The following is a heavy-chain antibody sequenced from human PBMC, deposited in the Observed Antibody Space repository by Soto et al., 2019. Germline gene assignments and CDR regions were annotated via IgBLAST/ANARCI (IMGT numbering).Heavy chain of an antibody. CDR1: GYTFTSYA. J-gene: IGHJ6*02. D-gene: IGHD2-21*01. CDR2: INAGNGHT. V-gene: IGHV1-3*01. CDR3: ARKPYSHYYGMDV. Sequence: ASVKVSCKASGYTFTSYAVHWVRRAPGQRLEWMGWINAGNGHTKYSQKFQGRVTITRDTSATTAYTELRSLTPDDTGVYFCARKPYSHYYGMDVWGQGTSVTVSS.